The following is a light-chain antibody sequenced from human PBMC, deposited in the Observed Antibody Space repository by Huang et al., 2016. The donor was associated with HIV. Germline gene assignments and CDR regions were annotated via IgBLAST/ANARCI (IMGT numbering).Light chain of an antibody. J-gene: IGKJ2*01. CDR3: QQYNNWPPYT. Sequence: EIVMTQSPATLSVSPGESVTLSFRASQSVTNNLAWFRHKPGQAPRLLIYGASTRATGIPARFIGSGSGTEFTLTISSLQSEDFALYYCQQYNNWPPYTFGQGTKLEIQ. V-gene: IGKV3-15*01. CDR1: QSVTNN. CDR2: GAS.